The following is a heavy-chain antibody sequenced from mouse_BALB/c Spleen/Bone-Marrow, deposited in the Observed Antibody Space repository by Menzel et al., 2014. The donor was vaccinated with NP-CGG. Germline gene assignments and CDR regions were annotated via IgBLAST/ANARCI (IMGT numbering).Heavy chain of an antibody. CDR1: GYAFTNYL. V-gene: IGHV1-54*01. CDR3: AGCLTGTSAMDY. J-gene: IGHJ4*01. CDR2: INPGSGGT. D-gene: IGHD4-1*01. Sequence: VKLQESGAELVRPGTSVKVSCKASGYAFTNYLIEWVKQRPGQGLEWIGVINPGSGGTNYNEKFKAKATLTADKSSSTAYMRLSSLTSDDSAVYFCAGCLTGTSAMDYWGQGTSATVSS.